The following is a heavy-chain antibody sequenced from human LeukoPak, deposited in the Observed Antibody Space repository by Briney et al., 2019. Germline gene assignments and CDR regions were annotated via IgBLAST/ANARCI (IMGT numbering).Heavy chain of an antibody. CDR2: ISYDGSNK. Sequence: GGSLRLSCAASGFTFSSYAMHWVREAPGKGLEWVAVISYDGSNKYYADSVKGRFTISRDNSKNTLYLQMNSLRAEDTAVYYCARGPSGYHNTGGQGTLVTVSS. J-gene: IGHJ4*02. D-gene: IGHD5-12*01. CDR3: ARGPSGYHNT. V-gene: IGHV3-30*04. CDR1: GFTFSSYA.